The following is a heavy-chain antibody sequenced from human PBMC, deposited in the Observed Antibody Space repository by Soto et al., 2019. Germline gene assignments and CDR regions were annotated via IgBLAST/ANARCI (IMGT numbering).Heavy chain of an antibody. CDR3: VRGGEGSYGSYYFDY. CDR1: GASVSSYSAA. D-gene: IGHD3-16*02. J-gene: IGHJ4*02. Sequence: SQTLSLTCAISGASVSSYSAAWNWIRQSPSGGLEWLGRTYYRSRFFSDYAESVKSRIIINPDTSKNQFSLQLKSVTPEDTAVDYCVRGGEGSYGSYYFDYWGQGTLVTVSS. V-gene: IGHV6-1*01. CDR2: TYYRSRFFS.